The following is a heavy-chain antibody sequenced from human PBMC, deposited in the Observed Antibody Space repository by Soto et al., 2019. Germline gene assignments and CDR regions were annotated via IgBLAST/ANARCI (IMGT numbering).Heavy chain of an antibody. CDR2: IVVGSGNT. J-gene: IGHJ6*02. CDR3: AADSPKVGYYYGMDV. Sequence: WASVKVSCKASGFTFTSSAVQWVRQARGQRLEWIGWIVVGSGNTNYAQKFQERVTITRDMSTSTAYMELSSLRSEDTAVYYCAADSPKVGYYYGMDVWGQGTTVTVSS. D-gene: IGHD3-10*01. CDR1: GFTFTSSA. V-gene: IGHV1-58*01.